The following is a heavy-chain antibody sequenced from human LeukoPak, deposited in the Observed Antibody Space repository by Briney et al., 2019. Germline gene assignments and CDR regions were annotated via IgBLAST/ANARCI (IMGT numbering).Heavy chain of an antibody. J-gene: IGHJ5*02. CDR1: GYTFTTYY. CDR2: INPSGGTT. CDR3: ARGVVVPSTITYWFDP. D-gene: IGHD2-2*02. V-gene: IGHV1-46*01. Sequence: ASVTVSCTASGYTFTTYYMHWVRHAPGQGPEWMGLINPSGGTTSYAQKFLGRVTMTRDTSTSTVYMELSSLRSEDTAVYYCARGVVVPSTITYWFDPWGQGTLVTVSS.